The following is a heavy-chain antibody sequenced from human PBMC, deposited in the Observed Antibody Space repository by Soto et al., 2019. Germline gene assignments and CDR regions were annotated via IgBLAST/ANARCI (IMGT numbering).Heavy chain of an antibody. CDR1: GFTFSSYG. CDR3: ARDPIGPGIFDY. Sequence: GGSLRLSCVAPGFTFSSYGMHWVRQAPGKGLEWVAVIWYDASDKYYAESVKGRFTISRDNTKNTMYLQMNSLRAEDTAVYYCARDPIGPGIFDYWGQGTLVTVSS. J-gene: IGHJ4*02. V-gene: IGHV3-33*01. D-gene: IGHD1-26*01. CDR2: IWYDASDK.